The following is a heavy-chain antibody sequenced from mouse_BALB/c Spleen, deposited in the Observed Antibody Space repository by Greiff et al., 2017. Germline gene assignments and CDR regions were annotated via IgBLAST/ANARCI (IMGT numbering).Heavy chain of an antibody. Sequence: EVMLVESGGDLVKPGGSLKLSCAASGFTFSSYGMSWVRQTPDKRLEWVATISSGGSYTYYPDSVKGRFTISRDNAKNTLYLQMSSLKSEDTAMYYCARHPFDGYYGMDYWGQGTSVTVSS. CDR2: ISSGGSYT. D-gene: IGHD2-3*01. CDR1: GFTFSSYG. CDR3: ARHPFDGYYGMDY. V-gene: IGHV5-6*02. J-gene: IGHJ4*01.